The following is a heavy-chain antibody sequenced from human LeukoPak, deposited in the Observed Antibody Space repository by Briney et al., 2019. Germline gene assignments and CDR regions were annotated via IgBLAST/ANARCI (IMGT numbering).Heavy chain of an antibody. J-gene: IGHJ2*01. Sequence: PGGSLRLSCAASGFTFSSYWMSWVRQAPGKGREWVANIKQDGSEKYYVDSVKGRFTISRDNAKNSLYLQMNSLRAEDTAVYYCATRSSYSSGWYAGYFDLWGRGTLVTVSS. CDR2: IKQDGSEK. CDR3: ATRSSYSSGWYAGYFDL. CDR1: GFTFSSYW. D-gene: IGHD6-19*01. V-gene: IGHV3-7*01.